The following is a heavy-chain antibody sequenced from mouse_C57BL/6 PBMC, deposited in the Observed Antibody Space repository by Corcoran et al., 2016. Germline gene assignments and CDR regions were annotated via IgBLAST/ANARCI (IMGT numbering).Heavy chain of an antibody. CDR2: INTYSGVP. Sequence: QIQLVQSGTELKKPGETVKISCKASGYTFTTYGMSWVKQAPGKGLKWMGWINTYSGVPTYADDFKGRFAFSLETSASTAYLQINNLKNEDTATYFCARYRSSPFYYWGQGTTLTVSS. D-gene: IGHD1-1*01. CDR1: GYTFTTYG. V-gene: IGHV9-3*01. CDR3: ARYRSSPFYY. J-gene: IGHJ2*01.